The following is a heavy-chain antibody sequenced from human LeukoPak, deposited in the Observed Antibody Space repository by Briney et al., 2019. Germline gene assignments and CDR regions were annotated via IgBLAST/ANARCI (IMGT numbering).Heavy chain of an antibody. D-gene: IGHD3-16*01. CDR2: ITPSGGTT. V-gene: IGHV1-46*01. CDR3: AIDPCSRWGEHYYYYMDV. Sequence: ASVTVSCKPSGYTFTSSFMQWVRPAAGRGREWMGIITPSGGTTNNAHKYQGRITMARDMSTSTVYMGLSSLRYEATAVYYCAIDPCSRWGEHYYYYMDVWGKGTTVTVSS. J-gene: IGHJ6*03. CDR1: GYTFTSSF.